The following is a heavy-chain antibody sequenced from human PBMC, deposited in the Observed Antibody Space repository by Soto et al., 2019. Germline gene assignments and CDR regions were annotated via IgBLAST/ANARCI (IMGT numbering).Heavy chain of an antibody. CDR2: INHSGST. Sequence: QVQLQQWGAGLLKPSETLSLTCAVYGGSFSGYYWSWIRQPPGKGLEWIGEINHSGSTNYNPSLKSRVTISVDTSKNQFSLKLSSVTAADTAVYYCARQALTMVRGGDWFDPWGQGTLVTVSS. D-gene: IGHD3-10*01. J-gene: IGHJ5*02. V-gene: IGHV4-34*01. CDR3: ARQALTMVRGGDWFDP. CDR1: GGSFSGYY.